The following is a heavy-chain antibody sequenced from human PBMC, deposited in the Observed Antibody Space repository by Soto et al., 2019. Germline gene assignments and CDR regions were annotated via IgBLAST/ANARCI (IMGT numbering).Heavy chain of an antibody. J-gene: IGHJ4*02. V-gene: IGHV4-30-4*01. CDR3: ATESGSTYGYFDH. D-gene: IGHD5-18*01. CDR2: ISNSGST. Sequence: SETLSLTCTVSGGSVTSDEDYWTWIRQSPGKGLEWIGYISNSGSTGYNPSLKTRLSMSVDRSKNQFTLRLTSVTAADTAAYFCATESGSTYGYFDHWGQGTQVTVSS. CDR1: GGSVTSDEDY.